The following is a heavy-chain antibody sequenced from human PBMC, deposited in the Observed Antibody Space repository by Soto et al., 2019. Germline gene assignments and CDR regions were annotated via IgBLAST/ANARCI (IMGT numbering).Heavy chain of an antibody. V-gene: IGHV4-34*01. Sequence: QVQLQQWGAGLLKPSETLSLTCAVYGGSFRGYYWSWIRQPPGKGLEWIGEINHSGSTNYNPSLNSRVTISVDTSKNQFSLKLSSVTAADTAVYYCARGRGSSSWYKWFDPWGQGTLVTVSS. CDR1: GGSFRGYY. J-gene: IGHJ5*02. D-gene: IGHD6-13*01. CDR2: INHSGST. CDR3: ARGRGSSSWYKWFDP.